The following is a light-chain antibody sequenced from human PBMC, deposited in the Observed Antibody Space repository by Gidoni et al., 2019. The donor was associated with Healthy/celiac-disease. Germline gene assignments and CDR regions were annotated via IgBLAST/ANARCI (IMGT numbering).Light chain of an antibody. Sequence: AIRITQSPSSLSASTGDRVTITCRASQGISSYLAWYQQKPGTAPKLLIYAASTLQRGVPSRFSGSGSGTDFTLPISFLQSEDFATYYCQQYYSYPYTFGQGTKLEIK. CDR1: QGISSY. V-gene: IGKV1-8*01. CDR3: QQYYSYPYT. J-gene: IGKJ2*01. CDR2: AAS.